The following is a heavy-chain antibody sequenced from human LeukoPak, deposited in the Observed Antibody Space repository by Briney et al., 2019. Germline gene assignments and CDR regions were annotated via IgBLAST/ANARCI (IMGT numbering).Heavy chain of an antibody. V-gene: IGHV3-23*01. Sequence: GGSLRLSCVASGFTFSSSAMGWVRQAPGKGLEWISSISGSGVSIYYGDSVQGRFTTSRDNAKNSLYLQMNSLRAEDTAVYFCARSTTTSLFDYWGQGTLVAVSS. D-gene: IGHD1-1*01. CDR1: GFTFSSSA. CDR3: ARSTTTSLFDY. J-gene: IGHJ4*02. CDR2: ISGSGVSI.